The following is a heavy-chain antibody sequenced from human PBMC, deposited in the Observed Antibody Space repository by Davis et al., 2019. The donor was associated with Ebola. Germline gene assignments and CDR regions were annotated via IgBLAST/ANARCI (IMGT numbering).Heavy chain of an antibody. J-gene: IGHJ5*02. CDR2: IYSGGST. CDR1: GFTVSSNY. D-gene: IGHD5-18*01. V-gene: IGHV3-66*01. Sequence: GESLKTSCAAPGFTVSSNYMSWVRQAPGKGLEWVSVIYSGGSTYYADSVKGRFTISRDNSKNTLYLQMNSLRAEDTAVYYCARGWIQLWLPLSSWGQGTLVTFSS. CDR3: ARGWIQLWLPLSS.